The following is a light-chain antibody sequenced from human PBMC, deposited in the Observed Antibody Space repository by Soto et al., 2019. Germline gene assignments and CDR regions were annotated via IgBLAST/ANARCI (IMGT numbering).Light chain of an antibody. CDR3: HQLNNYPIT. CDR2: AAS. CDR1: QGINSY. J-gene: IGKJ5*01. Sequence: DIQLTQSPSFLSASVGDRVTITCRASQGINSYLAWYQQKPGKAPKLLIYAASTLQSGVPSRFSGSGSGTDFTLTISSLLPEDFATYYCHQLNNYPITFGQGTRLEIK. V-gene: IGKV1-9*01.